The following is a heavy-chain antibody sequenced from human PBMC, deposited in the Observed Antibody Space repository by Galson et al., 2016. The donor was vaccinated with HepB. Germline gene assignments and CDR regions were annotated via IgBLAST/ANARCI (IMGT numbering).Heavy chain of an antibody. Sequence: SLRLSCAASGFTFSSHGMHWVRQAPHKGLEWVAFISYDGSNKYYADSVKSRFTISRDNSKNTLYLQMNSLRAEDTAVYYCAKDPYYYGSGSYLYFHYWGQGTLVTVSS. D-gene: IGHD3-10*01. V-gene: IGHV3-30*18. CDR1: GFTFSSHG. CDR3: AKDPYYYGSGSYLYFHY. CDR2: ISYDGSNK. J-gene: IGHJ4*02.